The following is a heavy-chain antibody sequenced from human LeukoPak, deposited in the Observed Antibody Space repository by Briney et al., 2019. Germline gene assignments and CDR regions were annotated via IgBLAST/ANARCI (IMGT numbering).Heavy chain of an antibody. CDR3: ASSSSWARFDP. Sequence: QPGGSLRLSCAASGFTFSSYWMSWVRQAPGKGLEWVANIKQDGSEKYYVDSVNGRFTISRDNAKNSLYLQMNSLRAEDTAVYYCASSSSWARFDPWGQGTLVTVSS. CDR1: GFTFSSYW. V-gene: IGHV3-7*03. D-gene: IGHD6-13*01. J-gene: IGHJ5*02. CDR2: IKQDGSEK.